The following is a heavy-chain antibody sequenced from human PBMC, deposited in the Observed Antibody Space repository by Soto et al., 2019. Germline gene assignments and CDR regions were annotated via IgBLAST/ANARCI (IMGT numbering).Heavy chain of an antibody. V-gene: IGHV3-23*01. D-gene: IGHD2-2*02. CDR1: GFTFSTYT. J-gene: IGHJ4*02. CDR3: AKGSSAVRPYYFYY. CDR2: ISGGGGTT. Sequence: EVQLLESGGGLVQPGGSLRLSCAASGFTFSTYTMGWVRQAPGKGLEWFSAISGGGGTTYYADSVKGRFTISRDNSKNTLYLQMNSLRAEDTAVYYCAKGSSAVRPYYFYYWGQGTLVTVSS.